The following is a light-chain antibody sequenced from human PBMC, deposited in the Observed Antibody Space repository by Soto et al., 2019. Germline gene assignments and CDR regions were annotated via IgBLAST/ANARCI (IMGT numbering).Light chain of an antibody. CDR2: DTS. J-gene: IGLJ3*02. V-gene: IGLV7-46*01. CDR3: LLSYRGVGV. CDR1: TGAVTSGHY. Sequence: QAVVTQEPSLTVSPGGTVTLTCGSSTGAVTSGHYPYWFQQKPGQAPRTLIYDTSSKHSWTPARLSGSLLGGKAALTLSGAQPEDEADYYGLLSYRGVGVFGGGTKVTVL.